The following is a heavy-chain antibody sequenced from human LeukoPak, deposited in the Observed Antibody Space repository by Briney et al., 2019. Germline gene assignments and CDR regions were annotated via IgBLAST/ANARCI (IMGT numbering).Heavy chain of an antibody. J-gene: IGHJ4*02. D-gene: IGHD3-22*01. CDR3: AKDLRRSPQADYYDSSGLDY. Sequence: PGGSLRLSCAASGFTVSSNYMSWVRQAPGKGLEWVSAISGSGGSTYYADSVKGRFTISRDNSKNALYLQMNSLRAEDTAVYYCAKDLRRSPQADYYDSSGLDYWGQGTLVTVSS. V-gene: IGHV3-23*01. CDR1: GFTVSSNY. CDR2: ISGSGGST.